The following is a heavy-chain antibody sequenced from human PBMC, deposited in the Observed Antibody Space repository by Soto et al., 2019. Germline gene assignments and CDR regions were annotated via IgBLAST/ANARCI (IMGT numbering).Heavy chain of an antibody. V-gene: IGHV4-30-4*01. CDR3: ARAHLGYCSGGSCYGYYYYYGMDV. CDR1: GGSISSGDYY. D-gene: IGHD2-15*01. CDR2: IYYSGST. J-gene: IGHJ6*02. Sequence: SETLSLTCTVSGGSISSGDYYWSWIRQPPGKGLEWNGYIYYSGSTYYNPSLKSRVTISVDTSKNQFSLKLSSVTAADTVVYYCARAHLGYCSGGSCYGYYYYYGMDVWGQGTTVTVSS.